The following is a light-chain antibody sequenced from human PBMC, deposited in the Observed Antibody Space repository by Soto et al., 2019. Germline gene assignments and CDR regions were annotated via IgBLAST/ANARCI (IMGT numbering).Light chain of an antibody. CDR3: QQCSSYPLT. V-gene: IGKV3-20*01. Sequence: EFVLTQSPGTLSLPPGERATLSCRASQTVRNNYLAWYQQKPGQAPRLLIYDASSRATGIPDRFSGGGSGTDFTLTISRLEPEDFAVYYCQQCSSYPLTCGGGTKVDIK. CDR1: QTVRNNY. J-gene: IGKJ4*02. CDR2: DAS.